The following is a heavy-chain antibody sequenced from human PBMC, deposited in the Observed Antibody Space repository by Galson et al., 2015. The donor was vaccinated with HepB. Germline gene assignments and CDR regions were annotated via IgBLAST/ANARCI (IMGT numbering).Heavy chain of an antibody. D-gene: IGHD2-15*01. CDR2: IKQDGREK. J-gene: IGHJ4*02. Sequence: SLRLSCAASGFTFSDYWLSWFRHAPGKGLQWLANIKQDGREKYHVDSVKRRFSISRDNAKNSLYLQMNILRVEDTAIYYCARVYGGRGGVFDYWGQGLLVTVSS. V-gene: IGHV3-7*03. CDR3: ARVYGGRGGVFDY. CDR1: GFTFSDYW.